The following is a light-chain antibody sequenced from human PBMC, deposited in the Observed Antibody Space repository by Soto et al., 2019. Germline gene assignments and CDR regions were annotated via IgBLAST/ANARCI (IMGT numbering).Light chain of an antibody. CDR2: KTS. V-gene: IGKV1-5*03. J-gene: IGKJ1*01. CDR3: QQDNSYWT. CDR1: QSISSW. Sequence: DIQMTQSPSTLSASVGDRVTITCRASQSISSWLAWYQQKPGKAPKLLIYKTSSLESGVPSRFSGSESVTEFTLTISSLQPDDFATYYCQQDNSYWTFGQGTKVEIK.